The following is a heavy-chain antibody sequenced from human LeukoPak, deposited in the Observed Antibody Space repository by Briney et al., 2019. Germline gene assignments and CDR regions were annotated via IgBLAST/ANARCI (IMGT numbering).Heavy chain of an antibody. CDR2: IYHSGST. CDR1: GYSISSGYY. CDR3: ARVTREAARYWYFDL. Sequence: SETLSLTCTVSGYSISSGYYWGWIWQPPGKGLEWIGSIYHSGSTYYNPSLKSRVTISVDTSKNQFSLKLSSVTAADTAVYFCARVTREAARYWYFDLWGRGTLVTVSS. D-gene: IGHD6-6*01. J-gene: IGHJ2*01. V-gene: IGHV4-38-2*02.